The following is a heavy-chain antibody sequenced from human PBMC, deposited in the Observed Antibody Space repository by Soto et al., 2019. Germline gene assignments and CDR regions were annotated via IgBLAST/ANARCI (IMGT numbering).Heavy chain of an antibody. CDR2: IKEDATQK. V-gene: IGHV3-7*05. CDR1: GFTSRGFW. Sequence: GGSLRLSCVGSGFTSRGFWMGWVRQAPGKGLEWVANIKEDATQKNYVDSVRGRFTISRDTATISLYLQMNSLRAEDTAVYYCTRDKFWGQGPLVSVSS. J-gene: IGHJ4*02. CDR3: TRDKF.